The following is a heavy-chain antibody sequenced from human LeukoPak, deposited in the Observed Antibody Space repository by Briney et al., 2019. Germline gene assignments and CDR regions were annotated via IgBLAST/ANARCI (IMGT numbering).Heavy chain of an antibody. V-gene: IGHV4-34*01. Sequence: SETLSLTCAVYGGSFSGYYWSWIRQPPGKGLEWIGEINHSGGTNYNPSLKSRVTISVDTSKNQFSLKLSSVTAADTAVYYCARVGRGYNPNDYWGQGTLVTVSS. CDR2: INHSGGT. D-gene: IGHD5-24*01. CDR3: ARVGRGYNPNDY. CDR1: GGSFSGYY. J-gene: IGHJ4*02.